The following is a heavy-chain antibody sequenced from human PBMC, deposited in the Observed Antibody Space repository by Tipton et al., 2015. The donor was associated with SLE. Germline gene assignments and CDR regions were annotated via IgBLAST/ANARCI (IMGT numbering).Heavy chain of an antibody. CDR2: TSYVGSNE. V-gene: IGHV3-30*04. J-gene: IGHJ4*02. D-gene: IGHD3-22*01. Sequence: QLVQSGGGVVQPGRSLRLSCAASGFTFNNYAIHWVRQAPGKGLEWVATTSYVGSNEYYADSVEGRFTISRDNSKNTLYLQLNNLRAEDTAIYYCARSESGFYPHSLDYWGQGTRVTVSS. CDR3: ARSESGFYPHSLDY. CDR1: GFTFNNYA.